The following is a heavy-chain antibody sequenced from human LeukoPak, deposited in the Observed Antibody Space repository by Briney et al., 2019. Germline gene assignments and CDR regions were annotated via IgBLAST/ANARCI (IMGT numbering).Heavy chain of an antibody. CDR3: ARGVLVWRNAFDI. V-gene: IGHV3-21*01. Sequence: GGSLRLSCAASGFTFGSYGMSWVRQAPGKGLEWVSSISSSSSYIYYADSVKGRFTISRDNAKNSLYLQMNSLRAEDTAVYYCARGVLVWRNAFDIWGQGTMVTVSS. CDR2: ISSSSSYI. D-gene: IGHD3-3*01. CDR1: GFTFGSYG. J-gene: IGHJ3*02.